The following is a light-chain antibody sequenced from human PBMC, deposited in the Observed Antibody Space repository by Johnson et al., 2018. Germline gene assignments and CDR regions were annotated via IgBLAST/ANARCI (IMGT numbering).Light chain of an antibody. CDR1: SSNIGNNY. J-gene: IGLJ1*01. CDR2: ENN. V-gene: IGLV1-51*02. CDR3: GTWDSSLSAGNV. Sequence: QSVFTQPPSVSAAPGQKVTISCSGSSSNIGNNYVSWYQQLPGTAPKLLIYENNKRPSGIPDRISGSKSGTSATLGITGLQTGDEADYYCGTWDSSLSAGNVFGTGTKFTVL.